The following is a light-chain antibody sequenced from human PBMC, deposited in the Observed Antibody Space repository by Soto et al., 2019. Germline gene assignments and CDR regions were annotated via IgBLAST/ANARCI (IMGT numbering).Light chain of an antibody. CDR2: EVT. V-gene: IGLV2-8*01. Sequence: QSVLTQPPSASGSPGQSLTISCTGTSSDVGFYNFVSWYQQRPGKAPKLVIYEVTKRPSGVPDRFSGSKSGSTAFLTVSGLQADDEADYYCASYAGTKLFVFGSGTKVTV. CDR3: ASYAGTKLFV. J-gene: IGLJ1*01. CDR1: SSDVGFYNF.